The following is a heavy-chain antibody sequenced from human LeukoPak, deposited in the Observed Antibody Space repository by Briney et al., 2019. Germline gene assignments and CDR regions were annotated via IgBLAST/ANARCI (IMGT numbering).Heavy chain of an antibody. CDR2: ISSSSSYI. D-gene: IGHD3-16*01. CDR3: AKDGGFTSSGYYYYMDV. CDR1: GFTFSSYS. J-gene: IGHJ6*03. V-gene: IGHV3-21*01. Sequence: GGSLRLSCAASGFTFSSYSMNWVRQAPGKGLEWVLSISSSSSYIYYADSVKGRFTISRDNSKNTLYLQMNSLRAEDTAVYYCAKDGGFTSSGYYYYMDVWGKGTTVTVSS.